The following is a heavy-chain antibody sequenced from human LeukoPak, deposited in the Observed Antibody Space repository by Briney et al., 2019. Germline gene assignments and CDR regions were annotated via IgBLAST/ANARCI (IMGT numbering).Heavy chain of an antibody. CDR2: ISSSGSTI. V-gene: IGHV3-48*03. CDR1: GFTFSSFG. D-gene: IGHD6-19*01. J-gene: IGHJ4*02. CDR3: ARARSGYSSGWCVDY. Sequence: PGGSLRLSCAASGFTFSSFGMNWVRQAPGKGLEWVSYISSSGSTIYYADSAKGRFTISRDNAKNSLYLQMNSLRAEDTAVYYCARARSGYSSGWCVDYWGQGTLVTVSS.